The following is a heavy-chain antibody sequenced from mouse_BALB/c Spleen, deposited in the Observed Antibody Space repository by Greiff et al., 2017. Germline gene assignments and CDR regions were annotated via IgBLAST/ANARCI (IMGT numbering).Heavy chain of an antibody. CDR3: ARSYGAMDY. CDR1: GYTFTDYA. Sequence: VQLQESGAELVRPGVSVKISCKGSGYTFTDYAMHWVKQSHAKSLEWIGVISTYYGDASYNQKFKGKATMTVDKSSSTAYMELARLTSEDSAIYYCARSYGAMDYWGQGTSVTVSS. D-gene: IGHD1-1*01. J-gene: IGHJ4*01. CDR2: ISTYYGDA. V-gene: IGHV1S137*01.